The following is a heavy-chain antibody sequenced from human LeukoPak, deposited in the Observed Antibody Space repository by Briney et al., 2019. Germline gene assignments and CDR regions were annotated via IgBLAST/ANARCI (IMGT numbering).Heavy chain of an antibody. Sequence: GGSLRLSCAASGFTFSSYAMHWVRQAPGKGLEWVAVISYDGSNKYYADSVKGRFTISRDNSKNTLYLHMNSLRAEDTAVYYCAREEWELLPPYYYYGMDVWGQGTTVTVSS. CDR2: ISYDGSNK. V-gene: IGHV3-30-3*01. J-gene: IGHJ6*02. CDR3: AREEWELLPPYYYYGMDV. D-gene: IGHD1-26*01. CDR1: GFTFSSYA.